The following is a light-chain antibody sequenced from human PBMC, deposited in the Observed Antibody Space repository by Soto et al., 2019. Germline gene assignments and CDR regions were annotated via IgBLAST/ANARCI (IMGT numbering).Light chain of an antibody. CDR3: QQRRDWLT. J-gene: IGKJ4*01. V-gene: IGKV3-11*01. Sequence: VLTQSPATLSLSPGDRATLSCRASQSTHTSLAWYQQKPGQPPRLVVYDASNRATGIPARFSGSGSGTDFTLTISSLEPEDFAVDYCQQRRDWLTFGGGTKVDI. CDR2: DAS. CDR1: QSTHTS.